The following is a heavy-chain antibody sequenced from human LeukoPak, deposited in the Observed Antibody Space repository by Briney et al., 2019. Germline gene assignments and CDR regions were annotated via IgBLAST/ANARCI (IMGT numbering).Heavy chain of an antibody. Sequence: GGSLRLSCAASGFTFSSYWMTWVRQAPGKGLEWVASIKQDGSEKYYVDSVKGRFTISRDNAENSLYLQMHSLRAEDTAVYCCARDGGYCSGGTCYSTHWGQGTLVIVSS. CDR2: IKQDGSEK. J-gene: IGHJ4*02. V-gene: IGHV3-7*03. CDR3: ARDGGYCSGGTCYSTH. D-gene: IGHD2-15*01. CDR1: GFTFSSYW.